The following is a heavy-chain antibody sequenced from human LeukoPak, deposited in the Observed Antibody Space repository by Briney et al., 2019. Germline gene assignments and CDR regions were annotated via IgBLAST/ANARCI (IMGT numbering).Heavy chain of an antibody. CDR3: ARFYGGGGGNGFDI. CDR1: GGSINSYY. J-gene: IGHJ3*02. V-gene: IGHV4-59*01. D-gene: IGHD2-15*01. CDR2: IHNSGVT. Sequence: TSETLSLTCTVSGGSINSYYWSWIRQSPGEGLEWIGYIHNSGVTNYSPSLKSRVTISIDTSKKQFFLKLSSVTAADTAVYSCARFYGGGGGNGFDIWGQGTMVTVSS.